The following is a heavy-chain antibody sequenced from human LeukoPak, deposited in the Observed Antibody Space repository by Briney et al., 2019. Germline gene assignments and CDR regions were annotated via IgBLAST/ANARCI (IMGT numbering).Heavy chain of an antibody. J-gene: IGHJ4*02. CDR1: GGSISSYY. CDR3: ATVAVIRGVTYFDY. D-gene: IGHD3-10*01. Sequence: SETLSLTCTVSGGSISSYYWGWIRQPAGKGLEWIGRIYTSGSTNYNPSLKSRVTMSVDTSKNQFSLKLSSVTAADTAVYYCATVAVIRGVTYFDYWGQGTLVTVSS. CDR2: IYTSGST. V-gene: IGHV4-4*07.